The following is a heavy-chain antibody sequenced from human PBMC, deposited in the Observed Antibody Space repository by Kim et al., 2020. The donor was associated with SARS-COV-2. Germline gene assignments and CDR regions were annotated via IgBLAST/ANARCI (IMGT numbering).Heavy chain of an antibody. CDR3: GRDKANGLPDPFDM. V-gene: IGHV1-3*04. D-gene: IGHD5-18*01. CDR1: GYTFITYS. J-gene: IGHJ3*02. Sequence: ASVKVSCKASGYTFITYSMHWVRQAPGQRLEWMGWINTGNGNTKYSQKFQGRVTITRDTSASTVYMELSSLKFEDTAMYYCGRDKANGLPDPFDMWGKGT. CDR2: INTGNGNT.